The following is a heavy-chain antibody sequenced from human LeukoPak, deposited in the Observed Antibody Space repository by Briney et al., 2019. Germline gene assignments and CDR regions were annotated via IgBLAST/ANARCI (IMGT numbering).Heavy chain of an antibody. Sequence: GGSLRLSCAASGFTFSSYDMHWVRQATGKGLEWVSAIGTAGDTYYPGSAKGRFTISRENAKNSLYLQMNSLRAEDTAVYYCARDRGDGYNYNYFDYWGQGTLVTVSS. J-gene: IGHJ4*02. V-gene: IGHV3-13*01. CDR2: IGTAGDT. CDR1: GFTFSSYD. D-gene: IGHD5-24*01. CDR3: ARDRGDGYNYNYFDY.